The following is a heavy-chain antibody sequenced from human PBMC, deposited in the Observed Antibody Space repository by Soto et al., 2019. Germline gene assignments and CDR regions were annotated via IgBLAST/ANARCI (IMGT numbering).Heavy chain of an antibody. CDR3: ARDWVAAAGIDYYYGMDV. CDR1: GGSFSGYY. CDR2: INHSGST. V-gene: IGHV4-34*01. D-gene: IGHD6-13*01. Sequence: SETLSLTCAVYGGSFSGYYWRWIRQPPWKGLEWIGEINHSGSTNYNPSLKSRVTISVDTSKNQFSLKLSSVTAADTAVYYCARDWVAAAGIDYYYGMDVWXQXTTVTVSS. J-gene: IGHJ6*02.